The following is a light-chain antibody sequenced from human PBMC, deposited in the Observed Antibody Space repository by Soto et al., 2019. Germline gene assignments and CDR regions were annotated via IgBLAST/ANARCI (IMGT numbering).Light chain of an antibody. V-gene: IGKV1-5*03. J-gene: IGKJ1*01. CDR1: QSISSW. CDR2: KAS. CDR3: QQYNSYWT. Sequence: DIQMTQSPSTLSASVRDKVTLTCRASQSISSWLAWYQQKPGKARKLLIYKASSLESGVPSRFSGSGSGTEFTLTISSLQPDDFATYYCQQYNSYWTFGQGTKVDIK.